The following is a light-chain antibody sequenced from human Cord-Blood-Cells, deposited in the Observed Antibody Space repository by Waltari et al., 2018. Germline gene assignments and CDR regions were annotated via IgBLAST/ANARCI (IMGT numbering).Light chain of an antibody. CDR2: GAS. V-gene: IGKV3-20*01. J-gene: IGKJ2*01. Sequence: EIVLTQSPGTQSLSPGERATLSCRASQSVSSSYLAWYQQKHGQAPRLLIQGASSRATGIPVRFSGSGSETDFTLTISRLEPEDFAVYYCQQYGSSPYTFGQGTKLEIK. CDR3: QQYGSSPYT. CDR1: QSVSSSY.